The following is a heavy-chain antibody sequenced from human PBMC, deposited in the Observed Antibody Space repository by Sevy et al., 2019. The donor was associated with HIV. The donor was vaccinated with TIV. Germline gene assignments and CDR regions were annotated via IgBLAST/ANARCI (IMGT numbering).Heavy chain of an antibody. J-gene: IGHJ6*02. CDR2: IYTSGST. D-gene: IGHD2-15*01. CDR1: GGSISSYY. V-gene: IGHV4-4*07. Sequence: SETLSLTCTVSGGSISSYYWSWIRQPAGKGLEWIGRIYTSGSTNYNPSLKSRVTMSVDTSKNQFSLKLSSVTAADTAVYYCARDYCSGGSCPIYYYYGMDVWGQWTTVTVSS. CDR3: ARDYCSGGSCPIYYYYGMDV.